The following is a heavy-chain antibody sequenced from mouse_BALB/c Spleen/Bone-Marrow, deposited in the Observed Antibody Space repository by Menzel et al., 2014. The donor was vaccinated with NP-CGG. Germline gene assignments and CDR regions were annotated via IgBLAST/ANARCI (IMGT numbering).Heavy chain of an antibody. CDR3: ARGGHDFSLDY. V-gene: IGHV1-69*01. CDR1: GYTFTDNW. D-gene: IGHD2-4*01. Sequence: QVQLQQSGAELGMPGASVKMSCKASGYTFTDNWIYWVKQRPGQGLEWIGAIDTSDSYTNFNQKFMGKASLTVDASSCTAYMQVSSLTSDDSAVYYCARGGHDFSLDYWGQGTSVTVSS. J-gene: IGHJ4*01. CDR2: IDTSDSYT.